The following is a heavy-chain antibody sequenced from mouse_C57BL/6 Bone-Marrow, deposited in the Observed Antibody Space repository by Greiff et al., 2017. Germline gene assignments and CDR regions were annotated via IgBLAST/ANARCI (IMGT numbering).Heavy chain of an antibody. J-gene: IGHJ4*01. Sequence: QVQLQQSGAELVRPGTSVKMSCKASGYTFTNYWIGWAKQRPGHGLEWIGDIYPGGGYTNYNEKFKGKATLTADKSSSTAYMQFSSLTSEDSAIYYGAREDRGYAMDYWGQGTSVTVSS. CDR1: GYTFTNYW. V-gene: IGHV1-63*01. CDR3: AREDRGYAMDY. CDR2: IYPGGGYT.